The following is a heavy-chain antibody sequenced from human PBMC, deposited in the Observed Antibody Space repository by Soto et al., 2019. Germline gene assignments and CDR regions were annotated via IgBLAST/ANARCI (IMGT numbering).Heavy chain of an antibody. Sequence: GGSLRLSCAASGFTFRNYAIHWVRQAPGKGLEWVAVISRDGSHKYYLDSVKGRFTISRDNSKDTVNLLMNSLRDDDSAMYYCARSRNSAVADSFDFWGQGTLVTVSS. D-gene: IGHD1-26*01. V-gene: IGHV3-30*04. CDR3: ARSRNSAVADSFDF. CDR1: GFTFRNYA. CDR2: ISRDGSHK. J-gene: IGHJ4*02.